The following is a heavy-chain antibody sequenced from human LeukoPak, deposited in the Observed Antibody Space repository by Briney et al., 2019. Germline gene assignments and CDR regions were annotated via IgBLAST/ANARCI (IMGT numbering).Heavy chain of an antibody. V-gene: IGHV3-23*01. J-gene: IGHJ4*02. Sequence: GGSLGLSCAASGFTFSSYGLSWVRQAPGKGLEWVSGISGSGGSTNYADSVKGRFTISSDNSKNTLYLQMNRLRAEDTAVYYSAKETSRIGGSMASFDYWGQGTLVTVSS. D-gene: IGHD1-26*01. CDR1: GFTFSSYG. CDR2: ISGSGGST. CDR3: AKETSRIGGSMASFDY.